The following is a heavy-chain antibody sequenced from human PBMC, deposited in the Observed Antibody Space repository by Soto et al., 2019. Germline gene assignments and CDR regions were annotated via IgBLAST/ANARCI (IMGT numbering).Heavy chain of an antibody. CDR2: INTLSTAI. D-gene: IGHD6-19*01. CDR1: GFTFSDYY. J-gene: IGHJ4*02. V-gene: IGHV3-11*01. CDR3: ARRLQWQLRPLDS. Sequence: GGSLRLSCEGSGFTFSDYYMTWIRQASGKGLEWVAYINTLSTAIYYADSVKGRFTISRDNAKNSLYLQMNGLRAEDTATYYCARRLQWQLRPLDSWGRGTLVTVSS.